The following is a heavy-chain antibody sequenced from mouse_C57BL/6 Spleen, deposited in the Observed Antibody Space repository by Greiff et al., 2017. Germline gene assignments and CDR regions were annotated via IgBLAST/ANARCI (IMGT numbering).Heavy chain of an antibody. CDR3: AREAAQAKGAMDY. J-gene: IGHJ4*01. CDR1: GYTFTSYW. D-gene: IGHD3-2*02. V-gene: IGHV1-55*01. Sequence: QVQLKQPGAELVKPGASVKMSCKASGYTFTSYWITWVKQRPGQGLEWIGDIYPGSGSTNYNEKFKSKATLTVDTSSTTAYLPLSSLTSEDSAVYYCAREAAQAKGAMDYWGQGTSVTVSS. CDR2: IYPGSGST.